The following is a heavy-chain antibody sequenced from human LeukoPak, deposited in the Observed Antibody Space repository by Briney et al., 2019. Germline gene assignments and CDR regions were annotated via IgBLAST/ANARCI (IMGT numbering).Heavy chain of an antibody. CDR2: LYSGGNT. CDR3: ARESYYYDSSGYIHT. CDR1: GFTVSSDY. V-gene: IGHV3-53*01. J-gene: IGHJ4*02. D-gene: IGHD3-22*01. Sequence: GRSLRLSCAASGFTVSSDYMSWVRQAPGKGLEWVSVLYSGGNTYYADSVKGRFTISRDSSKNTLYLQMNSLRAEDTAVYYCARESYYYDSSGYIHTWGQGTLVTVSS.